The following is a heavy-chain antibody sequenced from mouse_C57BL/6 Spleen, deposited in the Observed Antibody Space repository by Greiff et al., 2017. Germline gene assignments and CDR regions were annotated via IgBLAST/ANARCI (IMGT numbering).Heavy chain of an antibody. J-gene: IGHJ4*01. CDR3: ARNFPIYYYGSSYVNAMDY. V-gene: IGHV2-9-1*01. CDR1: GFSLTSYA. Sequence: QVQLKESGPGLVAPSQSLSITCTVSGFSLTSYAISWVRQPPGKGLEWLGVIWTGGGTNYNSALKSRLSISKDNSKSQVFLKMNSLQTDDTARYYCARNFPIYYYGSSYVNAMDYWGQGTSVTVSS. D-gene: IGHD1-1*01. CDR2: IWTGGGT.